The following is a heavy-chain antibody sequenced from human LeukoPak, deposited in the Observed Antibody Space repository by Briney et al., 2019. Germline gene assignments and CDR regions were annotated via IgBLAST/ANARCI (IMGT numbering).Heavy chain of an antibody. CDR2: ISYDGSYK. D-gene: IGHD6-13*01. J-gene: IGHJ4*02. V-gene: IGHV3-30*04. CDR1: GFTFSSYA. CDR3: ARVSGAEAATGGYFDR. Sequence: PGRSLRLSCAASGFTFSSYAMHWVRQAPGKGLEWVAVISYDGSYKYYADSVQGRFTISRDNSKNTLYLQMNSLSTEDTAVYYCARVSGAEAATGGYFDRWGQGTLVTVSS.